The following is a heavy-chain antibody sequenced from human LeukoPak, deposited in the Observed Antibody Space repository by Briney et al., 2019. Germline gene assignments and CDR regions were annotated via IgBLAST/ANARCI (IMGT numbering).Heavy chain of an antibody. CDR2: ISSSSSTI. CDR1: GFTFSSYS. J-gene: IGHJ6*03. Sequence: GGSLRLSCAASGFTFSSYSMNWVRQAPGKGLEWVSYISSSSSTIYYADSLKGRFTISRDNAKNSLYLQMNRLRAEDTAVYYCARVLRYFDWLEGYYMDVWGKGTTVTVSS. CDR3: ARVLRYFDWLEGYYMDV. D-gene: IGHD3-9*01. V-gene: IGHV3-48*01.